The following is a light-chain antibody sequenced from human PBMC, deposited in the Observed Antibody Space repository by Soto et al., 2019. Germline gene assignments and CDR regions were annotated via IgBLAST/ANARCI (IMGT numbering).Light chain of an antibody. Sequence: QSVLTQPPSVSAAPGQKVTISCSGSSSNIGYNSVSWYQQLPGTAPKLLIYDNNKRSSVIPDRFSASKSGTSATLGITGLQTGDEAEYFCGTWDSSLPAAVFGTGTKLTVL. CDR2: DNN. J-gene: IGLJ1*01. V-gene: IGLV1-51*01. CDR1: SSNIGYNS. CDR3: GTWDSSLPAAV.